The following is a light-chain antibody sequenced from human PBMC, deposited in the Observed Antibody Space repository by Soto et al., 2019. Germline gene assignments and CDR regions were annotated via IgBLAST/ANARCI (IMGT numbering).Light chain of an antibody. CDR1: QSISSW. J-gene: IGKJ1*01. V-gene: IGKV1-5*03. CDR2: KAS. CDR3: QQYNSYSQWT. Sequence: DIQMTQSPSTLSASVGDRVTITCRASQSISSWLAWYQQKPGKAPKLLIYKASSLESGVPSRFSGSGSGTECTLTISSLQPDDFATYYCQQYNSYSQWTFGQGTKVEIK.